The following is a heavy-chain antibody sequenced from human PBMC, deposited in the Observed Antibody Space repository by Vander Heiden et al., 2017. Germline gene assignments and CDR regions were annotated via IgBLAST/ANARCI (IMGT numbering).Heavy chain of an antibody. J-gene: IGHJ4*02. V-gene: IGHV3-33*01. Sequence: QVQLVESGGGVVQPGRSLRLSCAAAGFTFSSHGMHWVRQAPGKGLEWVAVIWYDGSNKYYADSVKGRFTISRDNSKNTLYLQMNSLRAEDTAVYYCARAQVGYYYDSSGYAPFDYWGQGTLVTVSS. CDR3: ARAQVGYYYDSSGYAPFDY. D-gene: IGHD3-22*01. CDR1: GFTFSSHG. CDR2: IWYDGSNK.